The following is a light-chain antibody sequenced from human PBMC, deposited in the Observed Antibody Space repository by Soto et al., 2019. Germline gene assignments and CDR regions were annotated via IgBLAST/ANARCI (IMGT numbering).Light chain of an antibody. J-gene: IGKJ1*01. CDR3: QQYNTWPT. Sequence: EIVMTQSPATLSVSPGERATLSCRASQSVSSNLAWYQQKPGQAPRLLIYGASTRATGVPARFSGSGSGTEFNLTISSLQSEDFAVYFCQQYNTWPTFGQGTKVEIK. CDR1: QSVSSN. V-gene: IGKV3-15*01. CDR2: GAS.